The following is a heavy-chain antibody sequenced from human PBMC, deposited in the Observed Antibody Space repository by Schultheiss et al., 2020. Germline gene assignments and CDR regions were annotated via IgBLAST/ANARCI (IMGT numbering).Heavy chain of an antibody. J-gene: IGHJ4*02. Sequence: SETLSLTCTVSGGSISSSSYYWGWIRQPPGKGLEWIGEINHSGSTNYNPSLKSRVTISVDTSKNQFSLKLSSVTAADTAVYYCARPDPYSSQIDYWGQGALVTVSS. V-gene: IGHV4-39*07. CDR1: GGSISSSSYY. CDR2: INHSGST. CDR3: ARPDPYSSQIDY. D-gene: IGHD6-13*01.